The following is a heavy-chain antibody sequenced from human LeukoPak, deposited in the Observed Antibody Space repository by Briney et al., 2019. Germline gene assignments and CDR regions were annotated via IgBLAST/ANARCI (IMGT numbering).Heavy chain of an antibody. Sequence: GGSLRLSCAASGFTFSSYWMHWVRQAPGKGLVWVSRINSDGSSTSYADSVKGRFTISRDNAKNTLYLQMNSLRAEDTAVYYCAKKRVITTPDAIDWYFDLWGRGTLVTVSS. J-gene: IGHJ2*01. CDR1: GFTFSSYW. CDR3: AKKRVITTPDAIDWYFDL. V-gene: IGHV3-74*01. CDR2: INSDGSST. D-gene: IGHD3-10*01.